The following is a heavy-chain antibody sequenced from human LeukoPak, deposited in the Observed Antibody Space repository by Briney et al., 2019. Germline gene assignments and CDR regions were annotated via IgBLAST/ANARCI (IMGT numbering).Heavy chain of an antibody. CDR2: ISGRDSNT. Sequence: PGGSLRLSCAASGFTFSSYGMSWVRQAPGKGLEWVSTISGRDSNTYYADSVKGRFTISRDNSKNTLYLHLNSLRAEDTAVYYCAKRSDYGSDGNYFDYWGQGTPVTVSS. D-gene: IGHD4-17*01. J-gene: IGHJ4*02. CDR3: AKRSDYGSDGNYFDY. V-gene: IGHV3-23*01. CDR1: GFTFSSYG.